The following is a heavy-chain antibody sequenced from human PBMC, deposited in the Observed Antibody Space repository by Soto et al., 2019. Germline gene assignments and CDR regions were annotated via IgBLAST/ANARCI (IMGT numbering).Heavy chain of an antibody. V-gene: IGHV1-46*01. CDR1: GYTFTSYY. CDR2: INPSGGST. D-gene: IGHD3-10*01. CDR3: ATSYGSGSYVYYFDY. J-gene: IGHJ4*02. Sequence: QVQLVQSGAEVKKPGASVKVSCKASGYTFTSYYMHWVRQAPGQGLEWMGIINPSGGSTSYAQKFQGRVTMTRDTSTSTVYMELSSLRSEDTAVYYCATSYGSGSYVYYFDYWGQGTLVTVSS.